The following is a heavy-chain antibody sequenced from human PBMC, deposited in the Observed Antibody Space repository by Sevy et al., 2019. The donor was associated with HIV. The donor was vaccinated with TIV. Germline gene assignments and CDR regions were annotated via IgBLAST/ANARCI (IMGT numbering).Heavy chain of an antibody. CDR3: AKDPVAYCGGDCLYYMDV. D-gene: IGHD2-21*02. CDR1: GFTFSRYA. J-gene: IGHJ6*03. Sequence: GGSLRLSCAASGFTFSRYAMSWARQAPGKGPEWVSAISGSGGSTYYTDSVKGRFTISRDNSKNTLYLQMNSLRAEDTAVYYCAKDPVAYCGGDCLYYMDVWGKGTTVTVSS. V-gene: IGHV3-23*01. CDR2: ISGSGGST.